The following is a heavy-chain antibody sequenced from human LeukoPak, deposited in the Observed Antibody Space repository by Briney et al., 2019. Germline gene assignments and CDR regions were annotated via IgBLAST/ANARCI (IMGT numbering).Heavy chain of an antibody. J-gene: IGHJ4*02. V-gene: IGHV3-30-3*01. CDR1: GFTFSSYA. CDR3: ARDLPENGDYGDY. D-gene: IGHD4-17*01. CDR2: ISYDGSNK. Sequence: GGSLRLSCAASGFTFSSYAMHWVRQAPGKGLEWVAVISYDGSNKYYADSVKGRFTISRDNSKNTLYLQMSSLRAEDTAVYYCARDLPENGDYGDYWGQGTLVTVSS.